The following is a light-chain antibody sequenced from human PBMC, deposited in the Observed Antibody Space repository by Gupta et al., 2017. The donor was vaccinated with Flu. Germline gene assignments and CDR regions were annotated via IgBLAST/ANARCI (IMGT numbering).Light chain of an antibody. Sequence: SSELTQDPVVSVALGQTVRITCQGDSLRNYFASWYQQKPGPAPILVIYDKHNRPSGIPDRFSGSTSGNTAALTITGAQAEDEADYYCNSRDSSGNYLGMFGGGTKLTVL. J-gene: IGLJ3*02. CDR1: SLRNYF. V-gene: IGLV3-19*01. CDR3: NSRDSSGNYLGM. CDR2: DKH.